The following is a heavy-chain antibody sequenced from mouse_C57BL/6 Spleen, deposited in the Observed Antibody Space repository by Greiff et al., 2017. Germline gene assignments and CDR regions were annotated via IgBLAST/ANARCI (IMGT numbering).Heavy chain of an antibody. CDR2: IHPSDGDT. CDR1: GYTFTSYW. D-gene: IGHD5-5*01. CDR3: AIGTTFAY. Sequence: QVQLQQSGAELVKPGASVKVSCKASGYTFTSYWMHWVKQRPGQGLEWIGRIHPSDGDTNYNQKFKGKATLTVDKSSSTAYMQLSSLTSEDSAVYYCAIGTTFAYWGQGTLVTVSA. V-gene: IGHV1-74*01. J-gene: IGHJ3*01.